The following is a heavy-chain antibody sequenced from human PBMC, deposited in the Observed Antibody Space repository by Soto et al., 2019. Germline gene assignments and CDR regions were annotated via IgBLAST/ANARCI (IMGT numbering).Heavy chain of an antibody. CDR3: ARLKKPLPFDP. J-gene: IGHJ5*02. Sequence: SETLSLTCTVSGGSISSEYYHWTWIRQAPGKGLEWIGYIHYSGSVHYNPSLQSRLTMSVDTSKNLFSLKLSSVTAADTAVYYCARLKKPLPFDPWGQGTLVTVSS. CDR2: IHYSGSV. V-gene: IGHV4-30-4*01. CDR1: GGSISSEYYH.